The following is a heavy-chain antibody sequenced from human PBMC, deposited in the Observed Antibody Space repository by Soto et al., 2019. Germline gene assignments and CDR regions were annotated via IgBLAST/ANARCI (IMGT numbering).Heavy chain of an antibody. CDR1: GGSINSDDSY. D-gene: IGHD5-12*01. J-gene: IGHJ6*02. Sequence: QVQLQESGPGLVKPSQTLSLTCTVSGGSINSDDSYWSWLRQPPGRGLEWIGYIYDSETTYYNPPLKSRVTISVATSKTQFSLKLNSVTAADTAVYYCARDRQSEIVAMLASNGMDVWGQGTTVIVSS. CDR2: IYDSETT. CDR3: ARDRQSEIVAMLASNGMDV. V-gene: IGHV4-30-4*01.